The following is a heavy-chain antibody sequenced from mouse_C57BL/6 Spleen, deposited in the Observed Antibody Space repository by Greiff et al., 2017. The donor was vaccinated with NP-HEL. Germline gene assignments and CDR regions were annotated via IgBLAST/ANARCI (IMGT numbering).Heavy chain of an antibody. D-gene: IGHD1-1*01. CDR3: ARPDYYGSWFAY. Sequence: EVKVVESGGDLVKPGGSLKLSCAASGFTFSSYGMSWVRQTPDKRLEWVATISSGGSYTYYPDSVKGRFTISRDNTKNTLYLQMSSLKSEDTAMYYCARPDYYGSWFAYWGQGTLVTVSA. CDR2: ISSGGSYT. J-gene: IGHJ3*01. CDR1: GFTFSSYG. V-gene: IGHV5-6*01.